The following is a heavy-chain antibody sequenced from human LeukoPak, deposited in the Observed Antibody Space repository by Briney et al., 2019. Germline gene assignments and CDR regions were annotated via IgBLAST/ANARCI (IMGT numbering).Heavy chain of an antibody. CDR1: GGSISSGGYY. J-gene: IGHJ6*04. D-gene: IGHD3-3*01. V-gene: IGHV4-31*03. CDR2: IYYSGST. CDR3: ARERFCYGMDV. Sequence: SETLSLTCTVSGGSISSGGYYWSWIRQHPGKGLEWIGYIYYSGSTYYNPSLKSRVTISVDTSKNQFSLKLSSVTAADTAVYYGARERFCYGMDVWGKGTTVTVSS.